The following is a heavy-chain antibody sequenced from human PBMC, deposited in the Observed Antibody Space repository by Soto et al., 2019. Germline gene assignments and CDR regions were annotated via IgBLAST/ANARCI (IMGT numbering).Heavy chain of an antibody. Sequence: GGSLRLSCAASGFAFADTAMHWFRKVPGKGLEGVSGISWKSGNIGYADSVKGRFTISRDNAKSSLSRQMNSLRAEDTAFYSCAKDLDRITSVGKPLDVWGKGTTVTVSS. CDR1: GFAFADTA. V-gene: IGHV3-9*01. D-gene: IGHD6-13*01. CDR3: AKDLDRITSVGKPLDV. CDR2: ISWKSGNI. J-gene: IGHJ6*04.